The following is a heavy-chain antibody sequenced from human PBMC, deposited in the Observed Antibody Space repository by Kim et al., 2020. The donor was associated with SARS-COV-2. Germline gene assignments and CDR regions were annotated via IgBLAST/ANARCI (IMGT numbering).Heavy chain of an antibody. V-gene: IGHV3-23*01. CDR1: GFTFSSYA. CDR3: ARSWGSSGWFNWFDP. D-gene: IGHD6-19*01. J-gene: IGHJ5*02. Sequence: GGSLRLSCAAFGFTFSSYAMSWVRQAPGKGLEWVSAISGSGGSTYYADSVKGRFTISRDNSKNTLYLQMNSLRAEDTAVYYCARSWGSSGWFNWFDPWGQGTLVTVSS. CDR2: ISGSGGST.